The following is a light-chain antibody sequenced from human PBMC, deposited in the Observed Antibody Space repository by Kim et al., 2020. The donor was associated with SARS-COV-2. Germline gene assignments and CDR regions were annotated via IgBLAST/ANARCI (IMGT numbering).Light chain of an antibody. J-gene: IGLJ7*01. CDR1: SGNIADNY. Sequence: NTVTISCTRTSGNIADNYVQWYQQRPGSAPTIVIYEDSERPSGVPDRFSGSIDTSSSSASLTISGLKTEDEADYYCQSYDSSNHAVFGGGTQLTVL. V-gene: IGLV6-57*03. CDR3: QSYDSSNHAV. CDR2: EDS.